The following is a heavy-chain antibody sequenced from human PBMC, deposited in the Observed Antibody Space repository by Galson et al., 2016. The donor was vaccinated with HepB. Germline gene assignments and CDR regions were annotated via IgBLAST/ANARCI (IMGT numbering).Heavy chain of an antibody. CDR2: ISGGGGST. D-gene: IGHD2-15*01. Sequence: SLRLSCAASGFTFNNYAMSWVRQAPGKGLEWVSVISGGGGSTYYADSVKGRFTISKDNSKNTLYLQMDSLRAEDTAVYYCAKEILRYIAPGYYFDYWGQGTLVTVSS. CDR3: AKEILRYIAPGYYFDY. V-gene: IGHV3-23*01. CDR1: GFTFNNYA. J-gene: IGHJ4*02.